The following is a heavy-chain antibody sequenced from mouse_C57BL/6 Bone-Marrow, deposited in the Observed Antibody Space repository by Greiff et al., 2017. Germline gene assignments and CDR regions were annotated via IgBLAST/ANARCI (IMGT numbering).Heavy chain of an antibody. J-gene: IGHJ4*01. CDR2: IRSKSSNYAT. Sequence: DVKLVESGGGLVQPKGSLKLSCAASGFTFNTYAMHWVRQAPGKGLEWVARIRSKSSNYATYYADSVKDRFTISTDDSQSMLYLQMNNLKTEDTAMDYCVRDSYGSSGRNAMDYWGQGTSVTVSS. CDR1: GFTFNTYA. D-gene: IGHD1-1*01. CDR3: VRDSYGSSGRNAMDY. V-gene: IGHV10-3*01.